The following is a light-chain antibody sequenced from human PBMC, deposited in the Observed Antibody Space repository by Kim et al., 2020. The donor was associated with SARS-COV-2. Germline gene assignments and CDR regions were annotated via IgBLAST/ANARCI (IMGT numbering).Light chain of an antibody. CDR3: QQYGIAPPYT. CDR1: QSVWSLC. J-gene: IGKJ2*01. CDR2: SVS. V-gene: IGKV3-20*01. Sequence: SPGESAPLPCSTSQSVWSLCLPWYQQNPGQAPRPLIYSVSNSATGIPDRLSRSGSGTDFTLTLSRLEPEDFAVYYCQQYGIAPPYTFGQGTKLEI.